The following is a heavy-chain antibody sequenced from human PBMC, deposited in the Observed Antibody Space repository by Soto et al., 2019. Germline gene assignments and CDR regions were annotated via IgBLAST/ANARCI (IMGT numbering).Heavy chain of an antibody. J-gene: IGHJ3*02. CDR3: AREVIPAATLGSDAFDI. CDR1: GGSISSDNYF. V-gene: IGHV4-30-4*01. CDR2: IFYSGSA. Sequence: QVQLQESGPGLVKPSQTLTLTCSISGGSISSDNYFWSWIRQPPGKGLEWIGYIFYSGSAHYNPSLKSRFTISVDTSKNQFSLDLFSVTAADTAMYYCAREVIPAATLGSDAFDIWGQGTMVTVSS. D-gene: IGHD3-16*02.